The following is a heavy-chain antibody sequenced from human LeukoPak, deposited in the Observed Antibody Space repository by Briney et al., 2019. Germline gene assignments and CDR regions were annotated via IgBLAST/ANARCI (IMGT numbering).Heavy chain of an antibody. D-gene: IGHD6-19*01. CDR2: ISWNSGSI. J-gene: IGHJ4*02. Sequence: GGSLRLSCAASGFTFDDYAMHWVRQAPGKGLEWVSGISWNSGSIGYADSVKGRFTISRDNAKNSLYLQMNSLRAEDTALYYCAKDISGWYGIDYWGQGTLVTVSS. CDR3: AKDISGWYGIDY. CDR1: GFTFDDYA. V-gene: IGHV3-9*01.